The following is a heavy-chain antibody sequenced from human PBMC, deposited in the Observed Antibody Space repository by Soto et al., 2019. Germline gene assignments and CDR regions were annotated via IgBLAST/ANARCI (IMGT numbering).Heavy chain of an antibody. D-gene: IGHD2-15*01. CDR3: AKGIKDTGGYYYYSMDV. V-gene: IGHV3-23*01. CDR1: GFTFSSYA. Sequence: PXESLSLSCAASGFTFSSYAMGWVRQAPGKGLDWVSVISGSGGITYSADSVKGRFTISRDNSKNILYLQMNSLRAEDTAVYYCAKGIKDTGGYYYYSMDVWGQGTAVTVSS. J-gene: IGHJ6*02. CDR2: ISGSGGIT.